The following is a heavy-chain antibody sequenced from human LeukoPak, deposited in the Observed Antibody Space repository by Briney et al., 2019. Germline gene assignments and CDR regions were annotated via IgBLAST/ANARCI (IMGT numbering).Heavy chain of an antibody. CDR1: GYTFTGYY. D-gene: IGHD6-13*01. V-gene: IGHV1-46*01. J-gene: IGHJ6*03. CDR3: ARDVYSSSWYYPRLYYYYYMDV. CDR2: INPSGGST. Sequence: ASVKVSCKASGYTFTGYYMHWVRQAPGQGLEWMGIINPSGGSTSYAQKFQGRVTMTRDMSTSTVYMELSSLRSEDTAVYYCARDVYSSSWYYPRLYYYYYMDVWGKGTTVTVSS.